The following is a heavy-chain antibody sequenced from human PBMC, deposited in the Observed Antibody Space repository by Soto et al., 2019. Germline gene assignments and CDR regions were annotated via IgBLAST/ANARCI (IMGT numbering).Heavy chain of an antibody. CDR1: GFTFSSYA. Sequence: GGSLRLSCAASGFTFSSYAMHWVRQAPGKGLEWVAVISYDGSNKYYADSVKGRFTISRDNSKSTLYLQMNSLRAEDTAVYYCARGRYYYDSSGWFDPWGQGTLVTVSS. J-gene: IGHJ5*02. V-gene: IGHV3-30-3*01. CDR2: ISYDGSNK. CDR3: ARGRYYYDSSGWFDP. D-gene: IGHD3-22*01.